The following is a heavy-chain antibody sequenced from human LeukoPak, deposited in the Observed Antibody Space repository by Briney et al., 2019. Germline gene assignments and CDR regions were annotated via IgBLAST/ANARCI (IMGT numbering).Heavy chain of an antibody. Sequence: GGSLRLSCAASGFTFSSYWMHWVRQAPGKGLVWVSRINSDGSSTSYADSVKGRFTISRDNAKNTLYLQMNSLRAEDTAVYYCARVADTTLRYFDWTVLTWGQGTLVTVSS. J-gene: IGHJ5*02. CDR3: ARVADTTLRYFDWTVLT. V-gene: IGHV3-74*01. CDR2: INSDGSST. D-gene: IGHD3-9*01. CDR1: GFTFSSYW.